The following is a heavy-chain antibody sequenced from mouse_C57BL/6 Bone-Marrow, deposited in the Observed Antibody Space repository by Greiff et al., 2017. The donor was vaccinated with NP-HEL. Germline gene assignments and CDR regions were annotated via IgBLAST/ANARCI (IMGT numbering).Heavy chain of an antibody. J-gene: IGHJ4*01. CDR1: GFTFTAHY. CDR2: IRNKANGYTT. V-gene: IGHV7-3*01. Sequence: EVQGVESGGGLVQPGGSLSLSCAASGFTFTAHYMSWVRQPPGKALEWLGFIRNKANGYTTEYSASVKGRFTISRDNSQSILYLQMNALRAEDSATYYCARSIYDDYAYDPFYAMDYCGQGTSVTVSA. CDR3: ARSIYDDYAYDPFYAMDY. D-gene: IGHD2-4*01.